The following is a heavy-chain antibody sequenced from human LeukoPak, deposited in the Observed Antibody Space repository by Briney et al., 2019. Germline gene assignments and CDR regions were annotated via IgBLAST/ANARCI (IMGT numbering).Heavy chain of an antibody. CDR1: GGSISSYY. J-gene: IGHJ4*02. Sequence: PSETLSLTCTVSGGSISSYYWSWIRQPAGKGLEWIGRIYTSGSTNYNPSLKSRVTMSVDTSKNQFSLKLSSVTAADTAVYYCARERRYCGGDCYSGLDYWGQGTLVTVSS. CDR2: IYTSGST. V-gene: IGHV4-4*07. CDR3: ARERRYCGGDCYSGLDY. D-gene: IGHD2-21*02.